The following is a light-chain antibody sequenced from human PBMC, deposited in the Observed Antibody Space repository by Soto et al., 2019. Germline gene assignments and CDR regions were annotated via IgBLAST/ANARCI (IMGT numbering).Light chain of an antibody. CDR3: VLYMGGGIRV. CDR2: STN. J-gene: IGLJ3*02. Sequence: QAVVTQEPSFSVSPGGTVTLTCGLNSGSVSTNYYPSWYQQTPGQAPRTLIYSTNTRSSGVPDRFSGSILGNKAALTITGAQADDESDYYCVLYMGGGIRVFGGGTKVTFL. CDR1: SGSVSTNYY. V-gene: IGLV8-61*01.